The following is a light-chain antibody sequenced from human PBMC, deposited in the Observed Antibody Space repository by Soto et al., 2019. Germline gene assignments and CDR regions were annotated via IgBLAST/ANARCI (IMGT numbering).Light chain of an antibody. CDR2: DAS. CDR3: RQRSNWPRT. J-gene: IGKJ2*01. V-gene: IGKV3-11*01. Sequence: EIVLTQSPATLSLSPEERATLSCRTSQSVSSYLDWYQQKPGQAHRLLIYDASNRATGIPARFSGSGSGTDFTITISSLEPEDFAVYYYRQRSNWPRTVGQRTKLEIK. CDR1: QSVSSY.